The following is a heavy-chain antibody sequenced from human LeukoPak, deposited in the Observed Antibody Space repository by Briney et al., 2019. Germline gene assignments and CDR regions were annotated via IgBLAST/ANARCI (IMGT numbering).Heavy chain of an antibody. D-gene: IGHD3-10*01. CDR2: IYYRGIT. Sequence: SETLSLTCIVSGGSINSGAYFWSWIRQHPGKGLEWIGYIYYRGITYYHPSLKSRVTISVDTSKNQFSLKLSSVTAADTAVYYCARESYYGSGSEGYFAYWGQGTLVTVSS. CDR1: GGSINSGAYF. CDR3: ARESYYGSGSEGYFAY. V-gene: IGHV4-31*03. J-gene: IGHJ4*02.